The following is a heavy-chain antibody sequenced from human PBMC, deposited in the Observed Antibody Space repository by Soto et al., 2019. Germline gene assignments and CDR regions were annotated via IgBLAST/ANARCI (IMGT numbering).Heavy chain of an antibody. D-gene: IGHD1-26*01. CDR3: ARNAYYSLDL. Sequence: SETLSLTCVVSGASISNDNWWSWVRQPPGKGLEWIGEIYHSGTTNYNPSLTSRVTISVDKPKNQFSLGLTSVTAADTAVYFCARNAYYSLDLWGQGAMVTVSS. CDR2: IYHSGTT. CDR1: GASISNDNW. V-gene: IGHV4-4*02. J-gene: IGHJ3*01.